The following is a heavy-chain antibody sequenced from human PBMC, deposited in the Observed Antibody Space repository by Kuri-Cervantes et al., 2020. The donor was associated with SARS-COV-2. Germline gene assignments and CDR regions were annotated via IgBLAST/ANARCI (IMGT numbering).Heavy chain of an antibody. D-gene: IGHD3-10*01. CDR2: IKSKTDGGTT. J-gene: IGHJ4*02. V-gene: IGHV3-15*07. CDR1: GFTFSNAW. Sequence: GGSLRLSCAASGFTFSNAWMNWVRQAPGKGLEWVGRIKSKTDGGTTDYAAPVKGRFTISRDDSKNTLYLQMNSLTVEDTALYYCAKEMIRGLFLSGGSLDSWGQGTLVTVSS. CDR3: AKEMIRGLFLSGGSLDS.